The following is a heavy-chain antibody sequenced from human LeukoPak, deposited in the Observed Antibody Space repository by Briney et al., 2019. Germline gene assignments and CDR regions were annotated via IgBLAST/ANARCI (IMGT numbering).Heavy chain of an antibody. CDR3: ANQDAGAAAGSVDY. D-gene: IGHD6-13*01. Sequence: ASVKVSCKASGYTFTGYYMHWVRQAPGQGLEWMGWINPNSGGTNYAQKFQGRVTMTRDTSISTAYMELSRLRSDDTAVYYCANQDAGAAAGSVDYWGQGTLVTVSS. CDR1: GYTFTGYY. CDR2: INPNSGGT. V-gene: IGHV1-2*02. J-gene: IGHJ4*02.